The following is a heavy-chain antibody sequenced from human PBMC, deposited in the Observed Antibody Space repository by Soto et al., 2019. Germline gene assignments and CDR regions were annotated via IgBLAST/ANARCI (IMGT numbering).Heavy chain of an antibody. Sequence: QVQLVESGGGVVQPGRSLRLSCAASGFTFSSYGMHWFRQAPGKGLEWVAVIWSDGSNKYYADSVKGRFTISRDNSKNTLYLQMNSLRAEDTAVDYCARYYYDSSGYYPLWGQGTLVTVSS. V-gene: IGHV3-33*01. CDR3: ARYYYDSSGYYPL. CDR1: GFTFSSYG. CDR2: IWSDGSNK. J-gene: IGHJ4*02. D-gene: IGHD3-22*01.